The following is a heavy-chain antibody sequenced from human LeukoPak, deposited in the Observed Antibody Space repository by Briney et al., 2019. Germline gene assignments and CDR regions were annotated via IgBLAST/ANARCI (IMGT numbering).Heavy chain of an antibody. D-gene: IGHD4-17*01. V-gene: IGHV3-74*01. CDR3: ARALDYAAW. CDR1: GSTFSTYW. J-gene: IGHJ4*02. CDR2: ISSDESTT. Sequence: PGGSLRLSCAASGSTFSTYWMHWVRQAPGKGLVWVSRISSDESTTTYADSVKGRFTISRDNAKNTLYLQMNSLRAEDTAIYYCARALDYAAWWGQGTLVTVSS.